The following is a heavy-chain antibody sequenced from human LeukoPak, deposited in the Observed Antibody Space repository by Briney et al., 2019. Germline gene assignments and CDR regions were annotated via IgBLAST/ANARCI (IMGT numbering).Heavy chain of an antibody. CDR1: GFSFSSYW. Sequence: GGSLRLSCAASGFSFSSYWMNWARKAPGKGLEWVSSINHNGNVNYYVDSVKRRFTISRDNAKNSLYLQMSNLRAEDKAVYFWARGGGLDVWGQGAAVTVSS. J-gene: IGHJ6*02. D-gene: IGHD3-16*01. V-gene: IGHV3-7*03. CDR3: ARGGGLDV. CDR2: INHNGNVN.